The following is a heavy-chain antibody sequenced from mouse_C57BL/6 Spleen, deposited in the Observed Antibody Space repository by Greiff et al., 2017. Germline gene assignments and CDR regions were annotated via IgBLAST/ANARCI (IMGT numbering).Heavy chain of an antibody. Sequence: EVKLVESEGGLVQPGSSMKLSCTASGFTFSDYYMAWVRQVPEKGLEWVANINYDGSSTYYLDSLKSRFIISRDNAKNILYLQMSSLKSEDTATYYCARITTGRAMDYWGQGTSVTVSS. V-gene: IGHV5-16*01. CDR3: ARITTGRAMDY. D-gene: IGHD1-1*01. J-gene: IGHJ4*01. CDR2: INYDGSST. CDR1: GFTFSDYY.